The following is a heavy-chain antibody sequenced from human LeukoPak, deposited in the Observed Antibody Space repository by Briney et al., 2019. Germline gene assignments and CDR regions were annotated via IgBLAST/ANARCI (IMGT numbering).Heavy chain of an antibody. CDR3: ARGMGGNPAPPAY. CDR1: GFTFSSYA. CDR2: INHSGST. D-gene: IGHD2-2*01. V-gene: IGHV4-34*01. Sequence: PGGSLRLSCAASGFTFSSYAMSWIRQPPGKGLEWIGEINHSGSTNYNPSLKSRVTISVDTSRNQFSLKLSSVTAADTAVYYCARGMGGNPAPPAYWGQGTLVTVSS. J-gene: IGHJ4*02.